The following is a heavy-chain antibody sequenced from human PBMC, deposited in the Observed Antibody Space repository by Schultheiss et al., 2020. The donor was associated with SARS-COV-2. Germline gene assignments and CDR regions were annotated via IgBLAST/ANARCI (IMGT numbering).Heavy chain of an antibody. CDR2: IYHSGNT. D-gene: IGHD1-26*01. CDR1: GGSFSGYY. V-gene: IGHV4-34*01. J-gene: IGHJ4*02. CDR3: ARGGRGVRVGTTGDY. Sequence: SQTLSLTCAVSGGSFSGYYWGWIRQPPGKGLEWIGSIYHSGNTNYNPSLKSRVTISVDTSKNQFSLKLSSVTAADTAVYYCARGGRGVRVGTTGDYWGQGTLVTVSS.